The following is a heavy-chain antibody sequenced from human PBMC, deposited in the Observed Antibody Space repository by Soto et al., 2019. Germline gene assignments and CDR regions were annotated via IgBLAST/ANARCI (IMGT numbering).Heavy chain of an antibody. CDR2: IYPGDSDT. V-gene: IGHV5-51*01. D-gene: IGHD2-15*01. J-gene: IGHJ5*02. Sequence: GESLKISCKGSGYSFTSYWIGWVRQMPGKGLEWMGIIYPGDSDTRYSPSFQGQVTISADKSISTAYLQWSSLKASDTAMYYCASTRGYCSGGSCLNWFDPWGQGTLVTVSS. CDR1: GYSFTSYW. CDR3: ASTRGYCSGGSCLNWFDP.